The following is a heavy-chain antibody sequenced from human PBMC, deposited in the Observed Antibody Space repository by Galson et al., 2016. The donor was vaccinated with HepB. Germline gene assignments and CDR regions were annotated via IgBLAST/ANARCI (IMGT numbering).Heavy chain of an antibody. V-gene: IGHV4-59*12. CDR1: GGSINSDN. CDR3: ARGIAASGLHYNYYGMDV. D-gene: IGHD6-13*01. J-gene: IGHJ6*02. Sequence: ETLFLTCTATGGSINSDNWSWLRRPPGRGLAWIGHVFYSGSTDYTPSLESRVTISVDTSKKQFSLSLSSVTAADTAVYYCARGIAASGLHYNYYGMDVWGQGTTVTVSS. CDR2: VFYSGST.